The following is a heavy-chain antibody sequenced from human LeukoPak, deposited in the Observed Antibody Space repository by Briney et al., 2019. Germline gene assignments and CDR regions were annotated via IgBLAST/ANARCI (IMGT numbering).Heavy chain of an antibody. CDR3: ARDDLVYGVHYGMDV. CDR1: GGSISSSNW. CDR2: IYHSGST. Sequence: SETLSLTCAVSGGSISSSNWWSWVRQPPGKGLEWIGEIYHSGSTNYNPSLKSRVTISVDKSKNQFSLKLSSVTAADTAVYYCARDDLVYGVHYGMDVWGQGTTVTVSS. V-gene: IGHV4-4*02. D-gene: IGHD2-8*01. J-gene: IGHJ6*02.